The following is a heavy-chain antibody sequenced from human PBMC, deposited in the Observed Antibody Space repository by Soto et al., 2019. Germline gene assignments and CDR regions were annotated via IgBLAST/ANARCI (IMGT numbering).Heavy chain of an antibody. Sequence: QVHLVQSGADGRKSGSSVRVSCTASGGGTLSNDAISWVRQAPGQGLEWLGRISPFFGTTDYSQSFQGRLTMTADASKGTVYMDLRSLKSDHTAVNYCAREEVTETTWGTIDTWGQGTLVTVSS. V-gene: IGHV1-69*01. J-gene: IGHJ5*02. CDR2: ISPFFGTT. CDR1: GGGTLSNDA. CDR3: AREEVTETTWGTIDT. D-gene: IGHD7-27*01.